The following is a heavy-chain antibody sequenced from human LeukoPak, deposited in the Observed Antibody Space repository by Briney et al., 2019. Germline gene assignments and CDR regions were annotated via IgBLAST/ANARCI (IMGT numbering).Heavy chain of an antibody. Sequence: GGSLRLSCAASGFTFSSYSMNWVRQAPGKGLEWVSSISSSSSYIYYADSVKGRFTISRDNAKNSLYLQMNSLRAEDTAVYYCAKDLYSSGWYDYWGQGTLVTVSS. CDR1: GFTFSSYS. CDR2: ISSSSSYI. CDR3: AKDLYSSGWYDY. J-gene: IGHJ4*02. V-gene: IGHV3-21*04. D-gene: IGHD6-19*01.